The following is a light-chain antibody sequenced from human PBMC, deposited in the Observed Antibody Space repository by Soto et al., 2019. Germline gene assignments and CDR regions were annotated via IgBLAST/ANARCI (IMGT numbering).Light chain of an antibody. Sequence: DIQMTQSPSSVSASVGDRVTITCRASQGISTRLAWYQQKPGKAPKLLIYGASSLQSGVPSRFSGSGSGTDFTLTIINLQPEDFATYYCQQANSFPIPFAQGTRLEIK. V-gene: IGKV1D-12*01. CDR3: QQANSFPIP. CDR2: GAS. CDR1: QGISTR. J-gene: IGKJ5*01.